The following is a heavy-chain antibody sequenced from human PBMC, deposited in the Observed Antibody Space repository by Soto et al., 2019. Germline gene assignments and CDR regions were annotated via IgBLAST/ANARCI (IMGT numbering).Heavy chain of an antibody. Sequence: GGSLRLSCAASGFTFDDYAMHWVRQAPGKGLEWVSGISWNSGSIGYANSVKGRFTISRDNAKNSLYLQMNSLRAEDTALYYCAKGIGYSSSWYSNWFDPWGQGTLVTVS. V-gene: IGHV3-9*01. CDR1: GFTFDDYA. CDR2: ISWNSGSI. CDR3: AKGIGYSSSWYSNWFDP. J-gene: IGHJ5*02. D-gene: IGHD6-13*01.